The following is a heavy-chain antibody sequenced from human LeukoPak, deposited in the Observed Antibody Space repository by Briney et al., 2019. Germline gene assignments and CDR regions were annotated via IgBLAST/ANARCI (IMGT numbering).Heavy chain of an antibody. CDR3: ARVHYYDSSGYYYFDY. CDR1: GYTFTSYF. CDR2: INPSSGST. J-gene: IGHJ4*02. Sequence: ASVKVSCKASGYTFTSYFIHWVRQAPGQGLEWMGIINPSSGSTGYPQKFQGRVTMTRDTSTSTVYMELSSLRSEDAAVYYCARVHYYDSSGYYYFDYWGQGTLVTVSS. V-gene: IGHV1-46*01. D-gene: IGHD3-22*01.